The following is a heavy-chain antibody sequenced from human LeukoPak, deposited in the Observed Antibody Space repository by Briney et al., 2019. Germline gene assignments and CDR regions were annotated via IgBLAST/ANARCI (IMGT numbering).Heavy chain of an antibody. D-gene: IGHD3-10*01. Sequence: PGGSLRLSCATSGFTFSSYWMHWVRQDPGKGLVWVSRMNPDGSTINYADSVKGRFTISRDNAKSTLYLQMNNLRLEDTAVYYCATAGEYRFDHWGQGTLVSASS. CDR3: ATAGEYRFDH. J-gene: IGHJ5*02. CDR1: GFTFSSYW. V-gene: IGHV3-74*01. CDR2: MNPDGSTI.